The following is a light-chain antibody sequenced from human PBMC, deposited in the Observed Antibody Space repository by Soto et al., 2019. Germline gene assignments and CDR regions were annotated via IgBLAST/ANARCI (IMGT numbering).Light chain of an antibody. CDR1: HAKSNY. V-gene: IGKV1-39*01. CDR3: QQCHATPLT. Sequence: DIQMTQTPSFLSASVGDRVTITWRASHAKSNYLNWYQQKPGKAPNLLIFGAKTLQSGVPSRFSGSGYGTDFTLTITTLQPEDVGMYYCQQCHATPLTFGQGTRLEI. J-gene: IGKJ5*01. CDR2: GAK.